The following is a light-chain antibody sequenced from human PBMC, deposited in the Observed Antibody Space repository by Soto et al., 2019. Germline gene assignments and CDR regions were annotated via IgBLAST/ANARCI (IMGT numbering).Light chain of an antibody. Sequence: DIQMTQSPSSLSASVGDRVTITCRASQSISSWLAWYQQKPGKAPKLLIFDAFSLESGVPSRFSGSRSGTEFTLTIRSLQPDDYATYYCQQYNSYSPLTFGGGTTGDIK. CDR1: QSISSW. CDR3: QQYNSYSPLT. J-gene: IGKJ4*01. V-gene: IGKV1-5*01. CDR2: DAF.